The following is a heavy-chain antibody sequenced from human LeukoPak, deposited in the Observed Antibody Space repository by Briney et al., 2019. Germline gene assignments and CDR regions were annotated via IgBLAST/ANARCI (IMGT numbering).Heavy chain of an antibody. J-gene: IGHJ6*02. V-gene: IGHV1-58*01. CDR2: IVVGSGNT. D-gene: IGHD4-11*01. Sequence: SVKVSCKASGFTFTSSAVQWVRQARGQRLEGIGWIVVGSGNTNYAQKFQERVTITRDMSTSTAYMELSSLRSEDTAVYYCAADRDYGNYSGYYGMDVWGQGTTVTVSS. CDR3: AADRDYGNYSGYYGMDV. CDR1: GFTFTSSA.